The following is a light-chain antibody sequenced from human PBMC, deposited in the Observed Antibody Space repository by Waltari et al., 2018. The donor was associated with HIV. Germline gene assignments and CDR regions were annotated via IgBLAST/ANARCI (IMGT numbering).Light chain of an antibody. CDR2: EVS. CDR1: SGYVGGSTY. CDR3: SSYAGNSNWV. V-gene: IGLV2-8*01. J-gene: IGLJ3*02. Sequence: QSALTQPPSASGSPGQSVTISCTGTSGYVGGSTYVSWYHPFPGKAPKVLISEVSKRPSGVPARFSGSKSGNTASLTVSGLQAEDEAYYYCSSYAGNSNWVFGGGTKLTVL.